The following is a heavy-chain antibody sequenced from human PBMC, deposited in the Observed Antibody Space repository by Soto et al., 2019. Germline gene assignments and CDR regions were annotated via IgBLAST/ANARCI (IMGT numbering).Heavy chain of an antibody. CDR1: GFTFNTYG. CDR2: ISYDGSNK. J-gene: IGHJ4*02. Sequence: PGGSLRLSCAASGFTFNTYGMHWVRQCPGKGLEWVAVISYDGSNKYYVDSVKGRFAVSRDNSKNTLYLQMSSLRAEDTAVYYCAKAQRGSGTHFDYWGQGSLVTVPQ. CDR3: AKAQRGSGTHFDY. D-gene: IGHD3-16*01. V-gene: IGHV3-30*18.